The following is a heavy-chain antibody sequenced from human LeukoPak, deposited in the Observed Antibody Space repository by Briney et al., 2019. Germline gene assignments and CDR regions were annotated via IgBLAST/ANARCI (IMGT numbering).Heavy chain of an antibody. D-gene: IGHD3-22*01. J-gene: IGHJ4*02. CDR1: GYTFTGYY. CDR3: ARDSTDYDTSGYYLLDY. V-gene: IGHV1-2*02. CDR2: INPISGGT. Sequence: ASVKVSCTASGYTFTGYYMHWVRQAPGQGLEWMGRINPISGGTNYAQNFQGRVTMTRDTSINTAYMELSRLRSDDTAVYYCARDSTDYDTSGYYLLDYWGQGTLVTVSS.